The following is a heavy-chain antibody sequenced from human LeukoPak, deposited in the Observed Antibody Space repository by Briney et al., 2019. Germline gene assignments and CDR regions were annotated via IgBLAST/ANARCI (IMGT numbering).Heavy chain of an antibody. D-gene: IGHD3-22*01. CDR3: ARVIRSYDSSGYHSPSDY. J-gene: IGHJ4*02. CDR2: ISAYNGNT. CDR1: GYTFTSYG. V-gene: IGHV1-18*01. Sequence: ASVKVSCKASGYTFTSYGISWVRQAPGQGLEWMGWISAYNGNTNYAQKLQGRVTMTTDTSTSTAYMELRSLRSDDTAVYYCARVIRSYDSSGYHSPSDYWGQGTLVTVSS.